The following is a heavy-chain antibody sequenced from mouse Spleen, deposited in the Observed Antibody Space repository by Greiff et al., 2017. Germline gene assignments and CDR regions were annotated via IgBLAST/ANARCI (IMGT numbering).Heavy chain of an antibody. Sequence: VQLQESGAELARPGASVKMSCKASGYTFTSYTMHWVKQRPGQGLEWIGYINPSSGYTKYNQKFKDKATLTADKSSSTAYMQLSSLTSEDSAVYYCARGGNWYFDVWGAGTTVTVSS. J-gene: IGHJ1*01. CDR1: GYTFTSYT. V-gene: IGHV1-4*01. CDR2: INPSSGYT. CDR3: ARGGNWYFDV.